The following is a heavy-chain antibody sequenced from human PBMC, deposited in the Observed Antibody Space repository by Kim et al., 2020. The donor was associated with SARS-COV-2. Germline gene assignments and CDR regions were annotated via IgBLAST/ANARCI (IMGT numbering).Heavy chain of an antibody. J-gene: IGHJ4*02. CDR3: VRSLASSNDY. D-gene: IGHD3-10*01. CDR2: IRSKANSLST. V-gene: IGHV3-73*01. Sequence: GGSLRLSCAASGFTFSASTMHWVRQASGKGLEWVARIRSKANSLSTAYAASVKGRFTVSRDDSKNTAYLQMTSLKIEDTAVYYCVRSLASSNDYWGQGTL. CDR1: GFTFSAST.